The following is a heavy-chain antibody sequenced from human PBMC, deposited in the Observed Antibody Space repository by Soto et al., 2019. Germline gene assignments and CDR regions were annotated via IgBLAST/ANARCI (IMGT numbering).Heavy chain of an antibody. CDR3: ARGPFGVVITYNWFDP. CDR2: INAGNGNT. Sequence: ASVKVCCKASGYTFTSYAMHWVRQATEQRLEWMGWINAGNGNTKYSQKFQGRVTITRDTSASTAYMELSSLRSEDTAVYYCARGPFGVVITYNWFDPWGQGTLVTVSS. J-gene: IGHJ5*02. V-gene: IGHV1-3*01. D-gene: IGHD3-3*01. CDR1: GYTFTSYA.